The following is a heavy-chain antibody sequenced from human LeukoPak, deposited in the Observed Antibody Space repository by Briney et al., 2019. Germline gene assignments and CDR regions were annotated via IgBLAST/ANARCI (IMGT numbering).Heavy chain of an antibody. D-gene: IGHD5-24*01. Sequence: SETLSLTCTVSGGSISRGDYYWSWIRQPPGKGLEWIGYIYYSGSTYYNPSLKSRVTISVDTSKNQFSLKLSSVTAADTAVYYCARAEDGYSNWFDPWGQGTLVTVSS. CDR3: ARAEDGYSNWFDP. CDR1: GGSISRGDYY. CDR2: IYYSGST. J-gene: IGHJ5*02. V-gene: IGHV4-30-4*08.